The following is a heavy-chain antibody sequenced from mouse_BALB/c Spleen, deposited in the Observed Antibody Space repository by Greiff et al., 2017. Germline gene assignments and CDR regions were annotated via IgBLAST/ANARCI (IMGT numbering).Heavy chain of an antibody. D-gene: IGHD2-14*01. CDR3: ARSLGYAMDY. V-gene: IGHV7-3*02. CDR1: GFTFTDYY. Sequence: EVQRVESGGGLVQPGGSLRLSCATSGFTFTDYYMSWVRQPPGKALEWLGFIRNKANGYTTEYSASVKGRFTISRDNSQSILYLQMNTLRAEDSATYYCARSLGYAMDYWGQGTSVTVSS. J-gene: IGHJ4*01. CDR2: IRNKANGYTT.